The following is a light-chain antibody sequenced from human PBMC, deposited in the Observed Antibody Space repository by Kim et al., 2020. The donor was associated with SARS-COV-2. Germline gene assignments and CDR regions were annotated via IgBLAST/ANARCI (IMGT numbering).Light chain of an antibody. CDR2: GAS. J-gene: IGKJ4*01. CDR1: QGVRNN. Sequence: EIVMMQSPATLSVSPGERVILSCRASQGVRNNLAWYQQKPGQAPRLLIHGASIRATGIPARFSGSGSETEFTLTISSLQSEDCAVYYCQQYEIWPPLTFGGGTKVDIK. CDR3: QQYEIWPPLT. V-gene: IGKV3-15*01.